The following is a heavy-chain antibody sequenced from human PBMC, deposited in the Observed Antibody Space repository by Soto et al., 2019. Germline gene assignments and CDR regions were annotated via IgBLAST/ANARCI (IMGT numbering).Heavy chain of an antibody. Sequence: SETQSLTSPVSGGSTASDYWSWIRQPPGKGLEWLGYIFHSLGAKYNPSLGSRGTISLDTSKNQLSLSLRSVTAADTAIYFCVRDLNGSGDYWGQGTLVTVSS. J-gene: IGHJ4*02. D-gene: IGHD3-10*01. CDR1: GGSTASDY. V-gene: IGHV4-59*01. CDR3: VRDLNGSGDY. CDR2: IFHSLGA.